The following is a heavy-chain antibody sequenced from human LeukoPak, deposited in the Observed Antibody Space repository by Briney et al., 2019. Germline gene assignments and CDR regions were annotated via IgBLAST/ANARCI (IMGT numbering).Heavy chain of an antibody. CDR2: INPNSGGT. Sequence: ASVKVSCKASGYTFTGYYMHWVRQAPGQGLEWMGWINPNSGGTNYAQKFQGRVTMTRDTSISTAYMELRSLRSDDTAVYYCATAPGYSSGWFQNADAFDIWGQGTMVTVSS. D-gene: IGHD6-19*01. V-gene: IGHV1-2*02. J-gene: IGHJ3*02. CDR3: ATAPGYSSGWFQNADAFDI. CDR1: GYTFTGYY.